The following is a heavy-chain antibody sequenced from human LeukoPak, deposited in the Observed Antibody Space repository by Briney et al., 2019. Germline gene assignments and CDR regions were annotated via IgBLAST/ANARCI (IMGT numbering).Heavy chain of an antibody. Sequence: GGSLRLSCAASGFTFSTYDMHWVRQAPGKGLVWVSRINSDGSSTTYADSVKGRFTISRDNGQNTLYLQMNSLRAEDTAVYYCAREGRGYSYAFEYWGQGTLVTVSS. CDR2: INSDGSST. D-gene: IGHD5-18*01. CDR1: GFTFSTYD. V-gene: IGHV3-74*01. CDR3: AREGRGYSYAFEY. J-gene: IGHJ4*02.